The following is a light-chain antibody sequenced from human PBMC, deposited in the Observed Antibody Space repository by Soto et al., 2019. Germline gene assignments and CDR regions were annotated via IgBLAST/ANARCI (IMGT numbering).Light chain of an antibody. V-gene: IGKV3-20*01. J-gene: IGKJ2*01. Sequence: EIVLTQSPGTLSLSPGERATLSCRASQSVSSSYLAWYQQKPGQAPRLLIYGASSRATCIPDRFSGSGSGTDFTLTISRLEPEDLAVYYCQQYSSSPPYTFGQGTKLEIK. CDR2: GAS. CDR1: QSVSSSY. CDR3: QQYSSSPPYT.